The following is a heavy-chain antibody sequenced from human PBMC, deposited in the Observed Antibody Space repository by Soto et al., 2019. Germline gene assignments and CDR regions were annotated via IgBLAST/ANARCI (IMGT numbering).Heavy chain of an antibody. J-gene: IGHJ4*02. V-gene: IGHV3-48*02. Sequence: VQLVESGGGFGQPGGSLRLSCAASGFSFDIYAMNWVRQAPGKGLEWGSYISSTSSTIYYADSVRGRFTVSRDNAENSLYLQMDSLRDEDTAVYYCSRGTNLRFDYWGQGAQVTVSS. CDR2: ISSTSSTI. CDR1: GFSFDIYA. CDR3: SRGTNLRFDY.